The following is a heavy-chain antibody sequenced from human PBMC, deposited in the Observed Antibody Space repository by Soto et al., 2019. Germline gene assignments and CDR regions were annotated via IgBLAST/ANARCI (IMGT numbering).Heavy chain of an antibody. CDR1: GYTFASYG. V-gene: IGHV1-18*01. CDR2: ISADNGNT. J-gene: IGHJ4*02. CDR3: AREQQLVLSPHFDY. Sequence: ASVKVSCKASGYTFASYGSSWVRQAPGQGLEWMAWISADNGNTNYAQKFQGRVTITTDTSTSTAYMELSSLASEDTAVYYCAREQQLVLSPHFDYWGQGTLVTVSS. D-gene: IGHD6-13*01.